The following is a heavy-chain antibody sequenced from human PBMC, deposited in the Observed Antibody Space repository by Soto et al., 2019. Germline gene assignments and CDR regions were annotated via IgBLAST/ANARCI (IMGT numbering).Heavy chain of an antibody. V-gene: IGHV3-72*01. J-gene: IGHJ4*02. CDR3: ARASFGGVVGALGY. D-gene: IGHD3-16*02. CDR2: IRKKINAYST. CDR1: GFIFTDHY. Sequence: VQLVESGGGMVQPGGSLRLSCAASGFIFTDHYMDWVRQAPGKGLEWVGRIRKKINAYSTEYSASVKGRVIISRDDSKNLVSLQMNSLKTEDTAVYYCARASFGGVVGALGYWGRGTLVTVSS.